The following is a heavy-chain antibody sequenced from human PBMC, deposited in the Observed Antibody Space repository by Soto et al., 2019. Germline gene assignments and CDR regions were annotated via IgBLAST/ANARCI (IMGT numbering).Heavy chain of an antibody. Sequence: VGSLRLSCAASGFTFSSYAMSWVRQAPGKGLEWVSAISGSGGSTYYADSVKGRFTISRDNSKNTLYLQMNSLRAEDTAVYYCAKDTIRSIVVVVAARHFDYWGQGTLVTGSS. D-gene: IGHD2-15*01. CDR2: ISGSGGST. V-gene: IGHV3-23*01. CDR1: GFTFSSYA. J-gene: IGHJ4*02. CDR3: AKDTIRSIVVVVAARHFDY.